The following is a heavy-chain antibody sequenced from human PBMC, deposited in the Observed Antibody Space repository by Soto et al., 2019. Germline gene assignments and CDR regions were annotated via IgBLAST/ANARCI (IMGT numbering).Heavy chain of an antibody. J-gene: IGHJ3*02. Sequence: QVQLVESGGGLVKPGGSLRLSCAASGFTFSDYYMSWIRQAPGKGLEWVSYISSSSRYTNYADSVKGRFTISRDNAKNSLYLKMNSLRAEDTAVYYCARDPTTVTTWNAFDIWGQGTMVTVSS. CDR3: ARDPTTVTTWNAFDI. D-gene: IGHD4-17*01. V-gene: IGHV3-11*05. CDR2: ISSSSRYT. CDR1: GFTFSDYY.